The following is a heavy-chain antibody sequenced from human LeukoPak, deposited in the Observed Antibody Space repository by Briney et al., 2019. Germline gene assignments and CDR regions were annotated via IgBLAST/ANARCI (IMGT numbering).Heavy chain of an antibody. CDR2: IKQDGSEK. Sequence: PGGSLRLSCVASGFTFSSRDWMTWVRQAPGKGLEWVANIKQDGSEKYYVDSVKGRFTISRDNAKNSLYLQMNSLRAEDTAVYYCAREGYSSGWYVDYWGQGTLVTVSS. CDR1: GFTFSSRDW. CDR3: AREGYSSGWYVDY. V-gene: IGHV3-7*01. J-gene: IGHJ4*02. D-gene: IGHD6-19*01.